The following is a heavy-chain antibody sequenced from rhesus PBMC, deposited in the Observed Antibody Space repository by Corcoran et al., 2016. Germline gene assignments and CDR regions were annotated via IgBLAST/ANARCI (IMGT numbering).Heavy chain of an antibody. CDR3: ARDSVTGTTCAFDF. J-gene: IGHJ3*01. V-gene: IGHV4-65*01. D-gene: IGHD1-26*01. Sequence: QVQLQESGPGLVKPSETLSLTCAVSGGSVSSSNWWSWIRQPPGKGLEWIGYISGSSGSTYYNPSLKSRGTISTDTSKNQFSLMLSAVTAADTAVYYCARDSVTGTTCAFDFWGQGLRVTVSS. CDR1: GGSVSSSNW. CDR2: ISGSSGST.